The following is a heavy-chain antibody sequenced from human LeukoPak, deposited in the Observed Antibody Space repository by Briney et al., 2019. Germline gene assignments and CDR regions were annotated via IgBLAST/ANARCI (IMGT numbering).Heavy chain of an antibody. CDR1: GFTFSNYA. V-gene: IGHV3-30*01. J-gene: IGHJ4*02. CDR2: ISYDGTDK. D-gene: IGHD2-2*01. Sequence: GRSLRLSCAASGFTFSNYAVHWVRQAPGKGLEWVAVISYDGTDKYYADSVKGRFTISRDTSNNTLYLQMNSLGAEDTAVYYCARAGYCTTTTCYYRGIDFWGQGTLVTVSS. CDR3: ARAGYCTTTTCYYRGIDF.